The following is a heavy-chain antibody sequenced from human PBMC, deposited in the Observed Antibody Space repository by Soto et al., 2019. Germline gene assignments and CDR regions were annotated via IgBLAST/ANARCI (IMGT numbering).Heavy chain of an antibody. D-gene: IGHD3-10*01. Sequence: QVQLVESGGGVVQPGRSLRLSCAASGFTFSSYGMHWVRQAPGKGLEWVAVISYDGSNKYYADSVKGRFTISRDNSKNTLYLQMNSLRAEDTAVYYCAKDKPVFRTTMLGGGIDYWGQGTLVTVSS. CDR1: GFTFSSYG. V-gene: IGHV3-30*18. CDR3: AKDKPVFRTTMLGGGIDY. J-gene: IGHJ4*02. CDR2: ISYDGSNK.